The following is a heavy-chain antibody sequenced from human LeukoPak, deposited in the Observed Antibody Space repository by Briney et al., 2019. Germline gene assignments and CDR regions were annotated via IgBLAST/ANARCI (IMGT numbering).Heavy chain of an antibody. CDR2: IYTSGST. J-gene: IGHJ4*02. D-gene: IGHD1-26*01. Sequence: SQTLSLTCTVSGGSISSGSYYWSWIRQPAGKGLEWIGRIYTSGSTNYNPSLKSRVTMSVDTSKNQFSLKLSSVTAADTAVYYCAREGGSLTLDNWGQGTLVTVSS. CDR3: AREGGSLTLDN. CDR1: GGSISSGSYY. V-gene: IGHV4-61*02.